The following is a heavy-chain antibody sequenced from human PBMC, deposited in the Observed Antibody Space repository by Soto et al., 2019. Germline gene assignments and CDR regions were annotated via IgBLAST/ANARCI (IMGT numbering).Heavy chain of an antibody. CDR1: GFTCSSDA. J-gene: IGHJ6*02. CDR3: AKYSSSRPYYYGMDV. Sequence: EVQLLESGGGLVQPGGSLRLSCAASGFTCSSDAMSWVRQAPGKGLEWISAMSGTGGAIYYADSVKGRFTIARDNPKNTLDLQMNSLRAEDTAGYYCAKYSSSRPYYYGMDVWGQGTTVNVSS. D-gene: IGHD6-13*01. CDR2: MSGTGGAI. V-gene: IGHV3-23*01.